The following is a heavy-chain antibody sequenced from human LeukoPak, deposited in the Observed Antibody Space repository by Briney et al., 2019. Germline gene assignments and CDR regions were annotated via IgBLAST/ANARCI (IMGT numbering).Heavy chain of an antibody. V-gene: IGHV3-21*01. D-gene: IGHD5-24*01. Sequence: GGSLRLSCAASGFTFSSYSMNWVRQAPGKGLEWVSSISSSSSYIYYADSVKGRFTISRDNAKNSLYLQMNSLRAEDTAVYYCARSVEMATILEIPFDYWGQGTLVTVSS. CDR3: ARSVEMATILEIPFDY. CDR2: ISSSSSYI. J-gene: IGHJ4*02. CDR1: GFTFSSYS.